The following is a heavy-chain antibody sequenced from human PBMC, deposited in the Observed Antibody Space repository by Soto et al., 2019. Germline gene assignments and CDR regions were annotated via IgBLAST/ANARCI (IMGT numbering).Heavy chain of an antibody. D-gene: IGHD3-22*01. J-gene: IGHJ4*02. CDR1: GFTFSDYY. V-gene: IGHV3-11*01. Sequence: GGSLRLCCAASGFTFSDYYMSWIRQAPGKGLEWVSYISSSGSTIYYADSVKGRFTISRDNAKNSLYLQMNSLRAEDTAVYYCARYPTIHYYDRSGHFDYWGQGTLVTVSS. CDR2: ISSSGSTI. CDR3: ARYPTIHYYDRSGHFDY.